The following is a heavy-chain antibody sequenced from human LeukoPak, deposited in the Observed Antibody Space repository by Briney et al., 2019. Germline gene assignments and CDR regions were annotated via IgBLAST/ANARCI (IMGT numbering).Heavy chain of an antibody. D-gene: IGHD6-13*01. Sequence: PSETLSLTCTVSGGSISSSSNYWGWIRQPPGKGLEWIGSIYYSGSTYYNPSLKSRVTISVDTSKNQFSLKLSSVTAADTAVYYCARQDIAAAGAFDYWGQGTLVTVSS. J-gene: IGHJ4*02. V-gene: IGHV4-39*01. CDR2: IYYSGST. CDR3: ARQDIAAAGAFDY. CDR1: GGSISSSSNY.